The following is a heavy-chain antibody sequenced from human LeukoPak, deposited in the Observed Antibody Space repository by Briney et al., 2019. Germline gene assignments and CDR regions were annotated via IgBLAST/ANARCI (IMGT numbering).Heavy chain of an antibody. CDR1: GFTFGDYA. J-gene: IGHJ4*02. CDR3: TRETYDNSGYYTLVFDN. Sequence: GGSLRLSCTASGFTFGDYALSWVCQAPGKGLEWVGFIRSEGYGGRTEYAASVKGRFTISRDDSKSIAYLQMNSLKTEDTAVYYCTRETYDNSGYYTLVFDNWGQGTLVTVSS. V-gene: IGHV3-49*04. CDR2: IRSEGYGGRT. D-gene: IGHD3-22*01.